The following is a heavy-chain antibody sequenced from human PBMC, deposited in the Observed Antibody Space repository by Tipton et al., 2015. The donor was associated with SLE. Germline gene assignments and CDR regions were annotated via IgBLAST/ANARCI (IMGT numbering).Heavy chain of an antibody. CDR3: ARGWWFDP. V-gene: IGHV5-51*03. CDR1: GYRFTTYW. CDR2: IYPGYSDT. D-gene: IGHD6-19*01. J-gene: IGHJ5*02. Sequence: QLVQSGAEVKKPGESLKISCKGSGYRFTTYWIAWVRQMPGKGLEWMGIIYPGYSDTRYSPSFQGQVTISVDTSKNQFSLKLSSVTAADTAVYYCARGWWFDPWGQGTLVTVSS.